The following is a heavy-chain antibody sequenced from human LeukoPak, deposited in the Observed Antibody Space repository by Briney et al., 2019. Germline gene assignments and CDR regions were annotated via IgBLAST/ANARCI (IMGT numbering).Heavy chain of an antibody. Sequence: SETLSLTCAVYGGSFSGYYWSWIRQPPGKGLEWIGEINHSGSTNYNPSLKSRVTISVDTSKNQFSLKLSSVTAADTAVYYCARGAIVVVPAETEIQYYYYYYYMDVWSKGTTVTVSS. V-gene: IGHV4-34*01. CDR3: ARGAIVVVPAETEIQYYYYYYYMDV. J-gene: IGHJ6*03. CDR1: GGSFSGYY. D-gene: IGHD2-2*01. CDR2: INHSGST.